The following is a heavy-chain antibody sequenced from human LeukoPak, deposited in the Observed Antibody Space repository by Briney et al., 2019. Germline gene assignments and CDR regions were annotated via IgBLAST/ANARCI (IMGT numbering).Heavy chain of an antibody. V-gene: IGHV5-51*01. CDR1: GYSFINFW. J-gene: IGHJ5*02. CDR2: IYPGDSDT. D-gene: IGHD1/OR15-1a*01. CDR3: VRGTGTNSIQGFDP. Sequence: GESLKISCKGSGYSFINFWIGWVRQMPGKGLEWMGIIYPGDSDTRYSLSFQGQVTITADKSISTAYLQWSSLKASDTAMYYCVRGTGTNSIQGFDPWGQGTLVTVSS.